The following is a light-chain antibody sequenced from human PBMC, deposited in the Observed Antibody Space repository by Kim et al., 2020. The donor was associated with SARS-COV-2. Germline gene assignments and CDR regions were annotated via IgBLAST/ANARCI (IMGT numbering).Light chain of an antibody. CDR1: TSNIRNNL. CDR3: GTWDDRLDAGV. Sequence: QSVLTQPPSVSAAPGQRVTISCSGGTSNIRNNLVSWYQHLPGTAPKVLIYKDNKRPSGVPGRFSASKSGTSATLAITGLQTGDEGDYYCGTWDDRLDAGVFGGGTTLTVL. CDR2: KDN. J-gene: IGLJ3*02. V-gene: IGLV1-51*01.